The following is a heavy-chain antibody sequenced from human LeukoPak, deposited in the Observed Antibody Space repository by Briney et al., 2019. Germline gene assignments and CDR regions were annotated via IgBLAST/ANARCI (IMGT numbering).Heavy chain of an antibody. CDR3: ARSYGSGSCCAFDI. J-gene: IGHJ3*02. V-gene: IGHV4-4*07. CDR1: GGTISSYY. Sequence: PSETLSLTCTVSGGTISSYYWSWIRQPAGKGLEWIGRIYTSGSTNYNPSLKSRVTMSVDTSKNQFSLKLSSVTAADPAVYYCARSYGSGSCCAFDIWGQGTMVTVSS. CDR2: IYTSGST. D-gene: IGHD3-10*01.